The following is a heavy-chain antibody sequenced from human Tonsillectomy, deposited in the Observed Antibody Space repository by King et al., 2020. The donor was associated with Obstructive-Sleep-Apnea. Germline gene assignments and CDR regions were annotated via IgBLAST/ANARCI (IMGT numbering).Heavy chain of an antibody. CDR2: IYYSGST. V-gene: IGHV4-31*03. J-gene: IGHJ3*02. D-gene: IGHD2-21*02. Sequence: VQLQESGPGLVKPSQTLSLTCTVSGGSISSGGYYWSWIRQHPGKGLEWIGYIYYSGSTYYNPSLKSRVTISVDTSKNQFSLKLSSVTAAATAVYYCARAVVVPAIPGAFDIWGQGTMVTVSS. CDR3: ARAVVVPAIPGAFDI. CDR1: GGSISSGGYY.